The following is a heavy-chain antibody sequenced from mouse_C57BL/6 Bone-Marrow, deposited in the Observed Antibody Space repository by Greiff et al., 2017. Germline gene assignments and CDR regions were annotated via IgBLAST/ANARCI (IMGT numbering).Heavy chain of an antibody. CDR1: GYTFTSYW. V-gene: IGHV1-59*01. J-gene: IGHJ2*01. Sequence: QVQLQQPGAELVRPGTSVKLSCKASGYTFTSYWMHWVKQRPGQGLEWIGVIDPSDSYTNYNQKFKGKATLTVDTSSSNAYMQLSSLTSEDSAVXYCAREGRQLRLRDYFDYWGQGTTLTVSS. CDR3: AREGRQLRLRDYFDY. D-gene: IGHD3-2*02. CDR2: IDPSDSYT.